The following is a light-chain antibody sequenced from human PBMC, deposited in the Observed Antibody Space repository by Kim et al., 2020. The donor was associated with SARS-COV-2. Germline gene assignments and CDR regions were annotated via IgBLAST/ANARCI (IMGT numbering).Light chain of an antibody. CDR3: QAWDSDTDV. V-gene: IGLV3-1*01. CDR1: RLGDRY. J-gene: IGLJ2*01. CDR2: QDN. Sequence: SYELTQPPSVSVSPGQTADISCSGDRLGDRYVSWYQQRPGQPPMVVIYQDNKRPSGIPERFSGSNSGNTATLTIIETQAMDEAEYYCQAWDSDTDVFGGGTKLTVL.